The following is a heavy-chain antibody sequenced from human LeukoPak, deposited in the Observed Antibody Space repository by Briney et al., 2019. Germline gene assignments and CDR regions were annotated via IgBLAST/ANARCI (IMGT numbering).Heavy chain of an antibody. CDR1: GFNFSTYA. D-gene: IGHD3-9*01. CDR2: IGGSVGST. CDR3: AKAEGYDILTGLDY. Sequence: GGSLRLSCAASGFNFSTYAMSWVRQAPGKGLEWVSGIGGSVGSTYYADSVKGRFTISRDNSKNTLYLQMNSLRTEDTAVYYCAKAEGYDILTGLDYWGQGTLVTVSS. V-gene: IGHV3-23*01. J-gene: IGHJ4*02.